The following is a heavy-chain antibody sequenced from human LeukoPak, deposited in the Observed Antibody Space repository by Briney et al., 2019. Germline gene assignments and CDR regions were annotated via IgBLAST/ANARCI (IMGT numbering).Heavy chain of an antibody. J-gene: IGHJ6*02. CDR2: IAYDGSNK. D-gene: IGHD3-3*01. V-gene: IGHV3-30-3*01. CDR1: GFTFSNYA. Sequence: PGGSLRLSCAASGFTFSNYAMHWVRQAPGKGLEWVALIAYDGSNKYYADSVKGRFTISRDNSKNTLYLQMNSLRAEDTAVYYCAKVPYYDFWSGYSHGMDVWGQGTTVTVSS. CDR3: AKVPYYDFWSGYSHGMDV.